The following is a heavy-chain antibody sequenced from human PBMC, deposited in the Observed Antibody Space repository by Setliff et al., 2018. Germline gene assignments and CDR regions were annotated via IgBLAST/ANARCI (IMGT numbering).Heavy chain of an antibody. Sequence: SQTLSLTCTVSGASISSYYWSWIRQPPGEGLEWIGYIYSSGNIKYNPSLKSRVTISLDKSTNQFSLKLSSVTAADPAVYYCARDGPHCVTSSCPGAWFDPWGQGILVTVSS. CDR2: IYSSGNI. J-gene: IGHJ5*02. V-gene: IGHV4-4*09. CDR3: ARDGPHCVTSSCPGAWFDP. CDR1: GASISSYY. D-gene: IGHD2-2*01.